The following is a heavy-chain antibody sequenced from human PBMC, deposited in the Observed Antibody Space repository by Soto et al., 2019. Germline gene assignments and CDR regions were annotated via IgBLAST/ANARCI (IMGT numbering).Heavy chain of an antibody. CDR1: GGSISSSSYY. CDR3: ARPGGDYWSPLDY. V-gene: IGHV4-39*01. J-gene: IGHJ4*02. D-gene: IGHD4-17*01. Sequence: PSETLSLTCTVSGGSISSSSYYWGWIRQPPGKGLEWIGSIYYSGSTYYNPSLKSRVTISVDTSKNQFSLKLSSVTAADTAVYYCARPGGDYWSPLDYWGQGTLVTVSS. CDR2: IYYSGST.